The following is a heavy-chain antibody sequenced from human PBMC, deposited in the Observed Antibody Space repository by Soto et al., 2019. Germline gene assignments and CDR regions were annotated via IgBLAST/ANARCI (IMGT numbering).Heavy chain of an antibody. J-gene: IGHJ5*02. CDR3: VKRGGQWLHWFDP. CDR2: ISGSGLST. D-gene: IGHD6-19*01. V-gene: IGHV3-23*01. CDR1: GFTFSNYA. Sequence: EVQLLESGGGLVQPGGSLRLYCAASGFTFSNYAMAWVRQAPGKGLEWVSSISGSGLSTYYADSVKGRFTISRDNSKTTLSLQMNSLRAEDTAVYYCVKRGGQWLHWFDPWGQGTLVTVSS.